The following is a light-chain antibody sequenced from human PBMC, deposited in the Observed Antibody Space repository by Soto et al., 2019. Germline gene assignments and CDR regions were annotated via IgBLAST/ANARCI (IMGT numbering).Light chain of an antibody. CDR1: QSMGSN. Sequence: EIVMTQSPATMSVSPGERATLSCRASQSMGSNVAWYQQKPGQAPRLLIYGASTRAAGIPARFSGSGSGTEFTLTITSLQFEDFAVYYCQQFHNWPRTFGQGTKVDIK. V-gene: IGKV3-15*01. CDR3: QQFHNWPRT. J-gene: IGKJ1*01. CDR2: GAS.